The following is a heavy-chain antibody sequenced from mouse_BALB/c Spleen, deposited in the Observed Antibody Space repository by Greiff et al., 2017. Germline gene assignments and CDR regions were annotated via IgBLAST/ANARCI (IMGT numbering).Heavy chain of an antibody. CDR1: GYTFTDYA. D-gene: IGHD4-1*01. V-gene: IGHV1S137*01. Sequence: VQLQQSGAELVRPGVSVKISCKGSGYTFTDYAMHWVKQSHAKSLEWIGVISTYYGDASYNQKFKGKATMTVDKSSSTAYMELARLTSEDSAIYYCARRLGHAMDYWGQGTSVTVSS. CDR3: ARRLGHAMDY. J-gene: IGHJ4*01. CDR2: ISTYYGDA.